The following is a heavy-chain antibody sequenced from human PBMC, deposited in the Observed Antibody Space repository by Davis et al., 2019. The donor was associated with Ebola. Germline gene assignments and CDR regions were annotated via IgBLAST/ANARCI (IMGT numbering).Heavy chain of an antibody. CDR1: GYSFTHYS. V-gene: IGHV1-69*13. J-gene: IGHJ4*02. D-gene: IGHD4-17*01. Sequence: SVKVSCKASGYSFTHYSFSWVRQAPGQGLEWVGGIIPILVASYSAQSFQGRVTITADESTGTVYMELNSLTSDDTAVYYCAREDIIVILGTTGPTYLDYWGQGTLVTVSS. CDR3: AREDIIVILGTTGPTYLDY. CDR2: IIPILVAS.